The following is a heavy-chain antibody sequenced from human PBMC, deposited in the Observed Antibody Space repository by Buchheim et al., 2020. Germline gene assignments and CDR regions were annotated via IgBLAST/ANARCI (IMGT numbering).Heavy chain of an antibody. J-gene: IGHJ4*02. D-gene: IGHD3-22*01. CDR1: GGSVSSGAYY. CDR2: LYYSGST. CDR3: ARTGGYNPFDY. Sequence: QVQLQESGPGLVKPSQTLSLTCSVSGGSVSSGAYYWHWLRHPPGKGLEWIGYLYYSGSTYYNPSLKSRISMSLDPSPTQFSLRRRAVNAADTAVYYCARTGGYNPFDYWGQGTL. V-gene: IGHV4-31*03.